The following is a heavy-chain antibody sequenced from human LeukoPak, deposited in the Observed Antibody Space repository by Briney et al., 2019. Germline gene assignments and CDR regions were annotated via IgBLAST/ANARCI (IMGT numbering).Heavy chain of an antibody. Sequence: SETLSLTCTVSGGSIGSYYWSWIRQPPGKGLEWIGYIYYSVGTNYNPSLESRVPMSVDTSKKQFSLKLSSVTAADTAVYYCHGHSSGWDGFWGQGTLVTVSS. V-gene: IGHV4-59*08. CDR1: GGSIGSYY. D-gene: IGHD6-19*01. J-gene: IGHJ4*02. CDR3: HGHSSGWDGF. CDR2: IYYSVGT.